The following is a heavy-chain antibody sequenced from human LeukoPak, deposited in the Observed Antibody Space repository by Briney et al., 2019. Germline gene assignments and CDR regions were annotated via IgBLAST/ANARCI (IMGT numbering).Heavy chain of an antibody. V-gene: IGHV1-46*02. J-gene: IGHJ6*03. CDR1: GYTFNGYY. D-gene: IGHD3-22*01. Sequence: ASVKVSCKASGYTFNGYYMHWVRQAPGQGLEWVGIINPTGDPTTYAQKFQGRVTMTSDMSTSTVYMELSSLRSEDTAVYYCARSSGSYSSLFYMHVWGKGTTVTVSS. CDR2: INPTGDPT. CDR3: ARSSGSYSSLFYMHV.